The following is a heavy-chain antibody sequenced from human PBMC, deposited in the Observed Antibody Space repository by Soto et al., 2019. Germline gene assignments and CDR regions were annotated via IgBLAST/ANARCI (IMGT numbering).Heavy chain of an antibody. J-gene: IGHJ4*02. CDR1: GFTFSSYG. CDR3: AKDQFPYCSTSCSGVSDY. V-gene: IGHV3-30*18. D-gene: IGHD2-2*01. CDR2: ISYAGSNK. Sequence: LRLSCAASGFTFSSYGMHWVRQAPGKGLEWVALISYAGSNKYYADSVKGRFTISRDNSKNTLYLQMNSLRADDTAMYYCAKDQFPYCSTSCSGVSDYWGQGTLVTVSS.